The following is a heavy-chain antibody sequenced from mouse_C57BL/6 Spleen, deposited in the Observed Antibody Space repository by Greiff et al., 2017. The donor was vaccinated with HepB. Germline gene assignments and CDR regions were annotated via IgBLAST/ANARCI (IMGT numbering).Heavy chain of an antibody. Sequence: QVQLQQPGAELVMPGASVKLSCKASGYTFTSYWMHWVKPRPGQGLEWIGEIDPSDSYTNYNQKFKGKSTLPVDKSSSTAYMQLSSLTSEDSAVYYCARSYYSNDWYFDVWGTGTTVTVSS. D-gene: IGHD2-5*01. CDR1: GYTFTSYW. CDR2: IDPSDSYT. CDR3: ARSYYSNDWYFDV. J-gene: IGHJ1*03. V-gene: IGHV1-69*01.